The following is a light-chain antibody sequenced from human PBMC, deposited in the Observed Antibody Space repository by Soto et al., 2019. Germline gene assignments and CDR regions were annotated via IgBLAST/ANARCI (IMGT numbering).Light chain of an antibody. V-gene: IGKV1-39*01. J-gene: IGKJ4*01. CDR2: GSS. CDR3: QQTYDSLVS. CDR1: QTISDY. Sequence: DIQMTQSPPSLSASVGDRVTITCRASQTISDYLHWYQQKPGKAPTLLIYGSSSLQTGVPPRFSGSGSGTEFTLTISSLQPEVFGTYYCQQTYDSLVSFGGGTKVDLK.